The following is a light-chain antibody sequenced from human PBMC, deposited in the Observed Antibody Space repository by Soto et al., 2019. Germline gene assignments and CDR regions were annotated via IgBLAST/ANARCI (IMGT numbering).Light chain of an antibody. J-gene: IGKJ1*01. CDR2: ATS. CDR1: QIVCSNY. CDR3: QQYDSSLPWT. Sequence: EIVLTQSPGTLSLSPWEIATLSCRASQIVCSNYLAWFQQKPCQPPRLLIHATSTSATGITDRFSGSGSGTEFTLYISRLEPADFAVYSCQQYDSSLPWTFGQGTTVEIK. V-gene: IGKV3-20*01.